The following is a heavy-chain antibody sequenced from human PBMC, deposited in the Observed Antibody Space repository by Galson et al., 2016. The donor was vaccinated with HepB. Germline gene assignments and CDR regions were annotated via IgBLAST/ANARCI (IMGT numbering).Heavy chain of an antibody. CDR3: ARLKWGNYGSQPFDV. CDR2: IHYTGST. V-gene: IGHV4-31*03. CDR1: GDSISNGVYY. Sequence: TLSLTCTVSGDSISNGVYYWSWIRQHPGKGLERIAYIHYTGSTYYNPSLESRLTISVDTSKDQFSLALSSVTAADTAVYYCARLKWGNYGSQPFDVWGQGTMVTVSS. J-gene: IGHJ3*01. D-gene: IGHD4-11*01.